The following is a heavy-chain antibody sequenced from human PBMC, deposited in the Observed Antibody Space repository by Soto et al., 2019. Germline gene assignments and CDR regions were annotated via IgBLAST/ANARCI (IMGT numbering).Heavy chain of an antibody. CDR3: ARDLAIVVVPAASGMDV. CDR2: IWYDGSNK. D-gene: IGHD2-2*01. CDR1: GFTFSSYG. Sequence: GGSLRLSCAASGFTFSSYGMHWVRQAPGKGLEWVAVIWYDGSNKYYADSVKGRFTISRDNSKNTLYLQMNSLRAEDTAVYYCARDLAIVVVPAASGMDVWGQGTTVTVS. J-gene: IGHJ6*02. V-gene: IGHV3-33*01.